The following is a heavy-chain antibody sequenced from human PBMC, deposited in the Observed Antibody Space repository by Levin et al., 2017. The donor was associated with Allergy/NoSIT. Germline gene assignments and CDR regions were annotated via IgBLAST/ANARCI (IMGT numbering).Heavy chain of an antibody. CDR3: VKGRHYSGSGSDYT. CDR2: ISYDGSNK. Sequence: GGSLRLSCAASGFTFSSFGMHWVRQAPGKGLEWVAVISYDGSNKYYADSEKGRFTISRDNSKNTLYLQMNSLRAEDTAVYYCVKGRHYSGSGSDYTWGQGTLVTVSS. CDR1: GFTFSSFG. J-gene: IGHJ5*02. D-gene: IGHD3-10*01. V-gene: IGHV3-30*18.